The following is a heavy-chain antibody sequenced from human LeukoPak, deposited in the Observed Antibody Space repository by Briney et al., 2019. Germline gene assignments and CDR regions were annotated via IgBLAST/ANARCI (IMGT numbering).Heavy chain of an antibody. D-gene: IGHD5-18*01. CDR3: ARDRIQLWQTLDY. J-gene: IGHJ4*02. CDR1: GFTFSSYA. CDR2: ISYDGSNK. Sequence: GRSLRLSCAASGFTFSSYAMHWVRRAPGKGLEWVAVISYDGSNKYYADSVKGRFTISRDNSKNTLYLQMNSLRAEDTAVYYCARDRIQLWQTLDYWGQGTLVTVSS. V-gene: IGHV3-30*04.